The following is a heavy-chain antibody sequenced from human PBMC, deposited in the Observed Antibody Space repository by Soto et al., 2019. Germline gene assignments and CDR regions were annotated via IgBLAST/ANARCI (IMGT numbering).Heavy chain of an antibody. CDR3: ARTITMVNWFDP. CDR1: GGSFSGYY. J-gene: IGHJ5*02. CDR2: INHSGST. Sequence: SETLSLTCAVYGGSFSGYYWSWIRQPPGKGLEWIGEINHSGSTNYNPSLKSRVTISVDTSKNQFSLKLSSVTAADTAVYYCARTITMVNWFDPWGQGTLVTVSS. V-gene: IGHV4-34*01. D-gene: IGHD3-10*01.